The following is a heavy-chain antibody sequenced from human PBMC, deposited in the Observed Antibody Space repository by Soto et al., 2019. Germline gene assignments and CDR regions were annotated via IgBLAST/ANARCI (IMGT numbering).Heavy chain of an antibody. CDR2: ISSTGSST. V-gene: IGHV3-23*01. CDR1: GFTFSNYA. J-gene: IGHJ4*02. Sequence: EVQLLESGGGLVQRGGSLRLSCAASGFTFSNYAMTWVRQAPGKGLEWVSLISSTGSSTYYADSVKGRFTISRDNSKNTLSPQINSLRAEDTAVYYCANSLRTAAFDYWGQGALVTV. D-gene: IGHD1-1*01. CDR3: ANSLRTAAFDY.